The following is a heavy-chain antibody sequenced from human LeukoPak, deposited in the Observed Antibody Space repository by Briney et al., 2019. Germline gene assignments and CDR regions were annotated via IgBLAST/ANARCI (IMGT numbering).Heavy chain of an antibody. CDR3: ATDGGIWVSPQVFDY. Sequence: ASVKVSCKVFGHTLSEVSLHWVRQAPGRGLKWMGGFDPQQDKTVYAQRFQGRVSMTGDTSTDTAYLELIGLRSEDTALYYCATDGGIWVSPQVFDYWGQGTAVSVSS. V-gene: IGHV1-24*01. CDR2: FDPQQDKT. J-gene: IGHJ4*02. D-gene: IGHD3-16*01. CDR1: GHTLSEVS.